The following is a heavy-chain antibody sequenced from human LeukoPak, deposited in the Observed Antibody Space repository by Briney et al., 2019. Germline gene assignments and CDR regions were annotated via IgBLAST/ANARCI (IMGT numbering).Heavy chain of an antibody. CDR2: ISAYNGNT. J-gene: IGHJ4*02. D-gene: IGHD5-12*01. Sequence: ASVKVSCKASGYTFTSYGISWVRQAPGQGLEWMGWISAYNGNTNYAQKLQGRVTMTIDTSTSTAYMELRSLRSDDTAVYYCARAVVLYSGYDFGYWGQGTLVTVSS. V-gene: IGHV1-18*01. CDR3: ARAVVLYSGYDFGY. CDR1: GYTFTSYG.